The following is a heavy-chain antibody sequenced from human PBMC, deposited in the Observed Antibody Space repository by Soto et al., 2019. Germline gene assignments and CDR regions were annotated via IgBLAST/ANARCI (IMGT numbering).Heavy chain of an antibody. J-gene: IGHJ4*02. CDR2: SSNSGTFT. CDR1: GFSISDHY. Sequence: GGSLRLSCAAAGFSISDHYMSWIRQAPGKGLEWVSYSSNSGTFTKYADSVKGRFSISRDNAKNSLYLEINSLRGEDTAIYYCARSGDNYNVLDYWGQGTPVTVSS. CDR3: ARSGDNYNVLDY. V-gene: IGHV3-11*03. D-gene: IGHD3-10*02.